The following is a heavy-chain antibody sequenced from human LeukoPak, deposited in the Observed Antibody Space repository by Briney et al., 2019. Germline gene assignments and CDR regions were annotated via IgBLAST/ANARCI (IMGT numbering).Heavy chain of an antibody. V-gene: IGHV3-23*01. CDR3: AKYSDSTGAHYFDY. D-gene: IGHD2/OR15-2a*01. Sequence: PGGSLRLSCAASGFTFSSYAMTWVRQAPGKGLEWVSTISGSGANTYYADSVKGRLTISRDNSKNTLSLQMNSLRVEDTALYYCAKYSDSTGAHYFDYWGQGTLVTVPS. J-gene: IGHJ4*02. CDR1: GFTFSSYA. CDR2: ISGSGANT.